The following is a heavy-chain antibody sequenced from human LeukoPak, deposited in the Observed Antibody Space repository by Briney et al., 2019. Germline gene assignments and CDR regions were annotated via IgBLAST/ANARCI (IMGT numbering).Heavy chain of an antibody. CDR1: GLTFYDYA. V-gene: IGHV3-43*02. CDR2: ISGDGGMT. CDR3: AIEGYGGNFQGAFDY. Sequence: GGSLRLSCAASGLTFYDYAMHWVRQAPGKGLEWVSSISGDGGMTEYAASVKGRFNISRDNSKHSLYLQMNSLRTEDTALYYCAIEGYGGNFQGAFDYWGQGTLVTVSS. J-gene: IGHJ4*02. D-gene: IGHD4-23*01.